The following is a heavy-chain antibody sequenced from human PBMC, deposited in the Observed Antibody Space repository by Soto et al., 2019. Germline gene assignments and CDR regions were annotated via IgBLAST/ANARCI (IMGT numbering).Heavy chain of an antibody. CDR1: GGSISSYY. D-gene: IGHD4-17*01. CDR2: IYYSGST. CDR3: ARRYGVYFDY. Sequence: QVQLQESGPGLVKPSETLSLTCTVSGGSISSYYWSWIPQPPGKGLEWIGYIYYSGSTNYNPSLKSRDTISVDPSKTQFPLKLSSVTAADTAVYYCARRYGVYFDYWGQGTLVTVSS. V-gene: IGHV4-59*08. J-gene: IGHJ4*02.